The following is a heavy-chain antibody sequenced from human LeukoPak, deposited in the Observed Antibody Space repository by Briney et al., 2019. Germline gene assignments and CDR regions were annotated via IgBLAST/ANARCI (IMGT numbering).Heavy chain of an antibody. CDR1: GYTFTTYA. CDR2: INTNTGNP. J-gene: IGHJ5*02. CDR3: ARNYYDSSAYYYAWFDP. V-gene: IGHV7-4-1*02. D-gene: IGHD3-22*01. Sequence: ASVKVSCKTSGYTFTTYAMTWVRQAPGQGLEWMGWINTNTGNPTYAQGFTGRFVFSLDTSVSTAYLQISSLKAEDTAVYYCARNYYDSSAYYYAWFDPWGQGTLVTVSS.